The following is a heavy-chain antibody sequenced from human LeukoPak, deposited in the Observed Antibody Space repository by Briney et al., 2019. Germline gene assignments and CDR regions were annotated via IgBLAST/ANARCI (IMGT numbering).Heavy chain of an antibody. Sequence: PGGSLRLSCAASGFTLDDYAMHWVRQAPGKGLEWVSGISWNSGSIGYADSVKGRFTISRDNAKNSLYLQMNSLRAEDTALYYCAKDTNYYDSSGSHAFDIWGQGTMVTVSS. CDR3: AKDTNYYDSSGSHAFDI. V-gene: IGHV3-9*01. CDR2: ISWNSGSI. CDR1: GFTLDDYA. J-gene: IGHJ3*02. D-gene: IGHD3-22*01.